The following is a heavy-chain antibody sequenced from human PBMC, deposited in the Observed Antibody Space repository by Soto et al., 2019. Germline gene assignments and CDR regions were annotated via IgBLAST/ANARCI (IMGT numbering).Heavy chain of an antibody. V-gene: IGHV1-69*12. CDR2: IIPIFGTA. D-gene: IGHD5-12*01. CDR1: GGTFSSYT. Sequence: QVQLVQSGAEVKKPEYSVTVSCKASGGTFSSYTISWVRQAPGQGLEWMGGIIPIFGTANYAQKFQGRVTITADESTSTAYMELSSLRSEDTAVYYCARGNHRWLQLWYFDLWGRGTLVTVSS. CDR3: ARGNHRWLQLWYFDL. J-gene: IGHJ2*01.